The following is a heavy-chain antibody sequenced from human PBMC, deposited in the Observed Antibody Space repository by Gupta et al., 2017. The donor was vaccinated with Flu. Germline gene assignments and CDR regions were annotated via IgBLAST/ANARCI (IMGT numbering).Heavy chain of an antibody. D-gene: IGHD3-16*01. CDR2: IYTSGST. Sequence: QVQLQESGPGLVKPSETLSLTCTVSGGSISSYYWSWIRQPAGKGLAWIGRIYTSGSTNYNPSLKSRVTMSVDTSKNQFSLKLSSVTAADTAVYYCARAPTVRTDMITFGGVKYYDAFDIWGQGTMVTVSS. CDR1: GGSISSYY. J-gene: IGHJ3*02. CDR3: ARAPTVRTDMITFGGVKYYDAFDI. V-gene: IGHV4-4*07.